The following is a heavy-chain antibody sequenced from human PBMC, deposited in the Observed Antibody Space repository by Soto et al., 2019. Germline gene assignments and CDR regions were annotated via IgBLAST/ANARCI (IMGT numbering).Heavy chain of an antibody. Sequence: SETLSLTCAVYGGSFSGYYWSWIRQPPGKGLEWIGEINHSGSTNYNPSLKSRVTISVDTSKNQFSLKLSSVTAADTAVYYCARQYCSSTSCYFDYWGQGTLVTVSS. CDR1: GGSFSGYY. CDR2: INHSGST. J-gene: IGHJ4*02. V-gene: IGHV4-34*01. CDR3: ARQYCSSTSCYFDY. D-gene: IGHD2-2*01.